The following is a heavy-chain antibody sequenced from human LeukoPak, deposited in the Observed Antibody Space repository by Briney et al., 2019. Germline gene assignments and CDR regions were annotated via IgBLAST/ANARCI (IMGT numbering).Heavy chain of an antibody. CDR2: IHYSGST. CDR1: GGSISNYY. V-gene: IGHV4-59*01. D-gene: IGHD6-13*01. Sequence: SSGTLSLTCTVSGGSISNYYWSWIRQPPGKGLEWIGYIHYSGSTNYNPSLKSRVTISEDTSKNQFSLKLTSVTAADTAVYYCARSSSWYTIDYWGQGTLATVSS. CDR3: ARSSSWYTIDY. J-gene: IGHJ4*02.